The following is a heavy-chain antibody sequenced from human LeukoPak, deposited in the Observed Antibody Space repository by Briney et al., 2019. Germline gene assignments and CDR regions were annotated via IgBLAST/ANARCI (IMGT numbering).Heavy chain of an antibody. V-gene: IGHV1-24*01. CDR3: ATIASHDFWSGEMNYYYYYMDV. J-gene: IGHJ6*03. D-gene: IGHD3-3*01. CDR2: FDLEDGET. CDR1: GYTLTELS. Sequence: ASVKVSCKVSGYTLTELSMHWVRQAPGKGLEWMGGFDLEDGETIYAQKFQGRVTMTEDTSTDTAYMELSSLRSEDTAVYYCATIASHDFWSGEMNYYYYYMDVWGKGTTVTVSS.